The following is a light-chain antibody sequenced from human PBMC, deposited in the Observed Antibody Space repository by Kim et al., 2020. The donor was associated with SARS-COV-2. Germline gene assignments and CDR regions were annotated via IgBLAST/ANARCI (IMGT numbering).Light chain of an antibody. Sequence: EIVLTQSPGTLSLSPGERATLSCRASQSVSSTYLAWYQQKTGQAPRLLIYGASTRATGIPDRFSGSGSETDFTLTISRLEPEDFAVYYCQQYDTSRTFGQGTKVDIK. CDR2: GAS. V-gene: IGKV3-20*01. CDR3: QQYDTSRT. J-gene: IGKJ1*01. CDR1: QSVSSTY.